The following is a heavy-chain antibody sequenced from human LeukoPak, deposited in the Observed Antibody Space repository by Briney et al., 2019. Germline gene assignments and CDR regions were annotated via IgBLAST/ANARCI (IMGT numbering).Heavy chain of an antibody. CDR1: GFTFSSYA. V-gene: IGHV3-23*01. CDR3: AKVARLDIVVVPAAPIDY. CDR2: ISGSGGST. D-gene: IGHD2-2*01. J-gene: IGHJ4*02. Sequence: GGSLRLSCAASGFTFSSYAMSWVRQAPGKGLEWVSAISGSGGSTYCADSVKGRFTISRDNSKNTLYLQMNSLRAEDTAVYYCAKVARLDIVVVPAAPIDYWGQGTLVTVSS.